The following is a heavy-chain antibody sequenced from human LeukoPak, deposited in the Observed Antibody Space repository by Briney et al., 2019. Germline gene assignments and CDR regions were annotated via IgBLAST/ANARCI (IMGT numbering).Heavy chain of an antibody. J-gene: IGHJ3*02. CDR3: ARDSKDAFDI. CDR2: IYYSGST. CDR1: SGSIRTSY. Sequence: IPSETLSLTCTVSSGSIRTSYCSWIRQPPGKGLEWIGYIYYSGSTNYNPSLKSRVTISVDTSRSQFSLKLSSVTAADTAVYYCARDSKDAFDIWGQGTMVTVSS. V-gene: IGHV4-59*01.